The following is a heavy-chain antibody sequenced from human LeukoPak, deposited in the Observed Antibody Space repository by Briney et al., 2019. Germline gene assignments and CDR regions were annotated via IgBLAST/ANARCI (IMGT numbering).Heavy chain of an antibody. CDR2: INPSGGST. Sequence: GASVKVSCKASGYTFTSYYMHWVRQAPGQGLEWMGIINPSGGSTSYAQKFQGRVTMTRDTSTSTVYMELSSLRSEDTAVYYCARVHGDYADVRGAFGIWGQGTMVTVSS. V-gene: IGHV1-46*01. J-gene: IGHJ3*02. D-gene: IGHD4-17*01. CDR3: ARVHGDYADVRGAFGI. CDR1: GYTFTSYY.